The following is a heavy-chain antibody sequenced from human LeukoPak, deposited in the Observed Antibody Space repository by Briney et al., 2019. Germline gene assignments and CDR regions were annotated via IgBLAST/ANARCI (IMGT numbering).Heavy chain of an antibody. CDR1: GYTFTTYD. CDR3: ARGRGGAGLLWRYFDL. Sequence: ASVKVSCKASGYTFTTYDINWVRQAPGQGLEWMGWMNPKSGNTGYGQRFQGRVTFTGDTSTTTGYMEVSSLRSDDTAVYYCARGRGGAGLLWRYFDLWGQGTLVTVPS. V-gene: IGHV1-8*03. D-gene: IGHD2-21*01. CDR2: MNPKSGNT. J-gene: IGHJ4*02.